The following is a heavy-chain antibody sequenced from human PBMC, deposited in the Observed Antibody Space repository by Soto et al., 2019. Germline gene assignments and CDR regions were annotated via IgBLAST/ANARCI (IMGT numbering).Heavy chain of an antibody. CDR1: GYTFTSYG. CDR3: ARDAWQQLVRFDY. D-gene: IGHD6-13*01. Sequence: QVQLVQSGAEVKKPGASVKVSCKASGYTFTSYGISWVRQAPGQGLEWMGWISAYNGNTNYAQKLQGRVTMDTNTPPSTAYMELTSLKSDDTAVYSCARDAWQQLVRFDYWGQGTLDTVSS. J-gene: IGHJ4*02. V-gene: IGHV1-18*01. CDR2: ISAYNGNT.